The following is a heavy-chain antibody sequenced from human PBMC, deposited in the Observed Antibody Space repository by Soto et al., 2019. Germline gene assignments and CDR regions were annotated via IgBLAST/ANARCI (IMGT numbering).Heavy chain of an antibody. CDR1: GFTLSSFS. D-gene: IGHD6-19*01. CDR2: ITTGNDYI. V-gene: IGHV3-21*01. J-gene: IGHJ5*01. CDR3: ARDSYSSLFDS. Sequence: GGSLRLSCVASGFTLSSFSMSWVRQTPGKGLEWVSSITTGNDYISYADSVKGRFSISRDNAKNSLFLQMNSLRAEDTALYFCARDSYSSLFDSWGQGTLVTVSS.